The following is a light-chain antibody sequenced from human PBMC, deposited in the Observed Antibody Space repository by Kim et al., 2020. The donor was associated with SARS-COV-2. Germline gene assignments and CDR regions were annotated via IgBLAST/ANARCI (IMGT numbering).Light chain of an antibody. CDR1: RWHSSYV. J-gene: IGLJ2*01. CDR3: QTWGTGVV. CDR2: LNSDGTH. V-gene: IGLV4-69*01. Sequence: GAAVKLTCTLRRWHSSYVIAWHQQQPEKGPRYLMKLNSDGTHSKGDGIPDRFSGSSAGAERYLPISSLQSEDEADYYCQTWGTGVVFGGGTKLTVL.